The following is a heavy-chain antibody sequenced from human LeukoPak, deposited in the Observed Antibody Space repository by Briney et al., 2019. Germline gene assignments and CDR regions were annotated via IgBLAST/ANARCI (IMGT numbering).Heavy chain of an antibody. CDR2: INHSGST. D-gene: IGHD3-10*01. CDR3: ARRNGAN. J-gene: IGHJ4*02. Sequence: NSSETLSLTCAVYGGSFSGYYWSWIRQPPGKGLEWIGEINHSGSTNYNPSLKSRVTISVDTSKNQFSLKLSSVTAADTAVYYCARRNGANWGRGTLVTVSS. V-gene: IGHV4-34*01. CDR1: GGSFSGYY.